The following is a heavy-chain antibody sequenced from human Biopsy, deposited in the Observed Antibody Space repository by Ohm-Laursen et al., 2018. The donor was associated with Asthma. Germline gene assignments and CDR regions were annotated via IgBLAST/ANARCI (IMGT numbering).Heavy chain of an antibody. CDR3: AKDPRIYGDNVAGMDV. CDR1: GYTFTSYY. Sequence: ASVKVSCKASGYTFTSYYMHWVRQAPGHGLEWMGMINTFGGSSNFAQKFQGRLTMTRDTSTRTVYMELSSLRVEDTAVYYCAKDPRIYGDNVAGMDVWGQGTAVNVSS. D-gene: IGHD4-17*01. CDR2: INTFGGSS. V-gene: IGHV1-46*01. J-gene: IGHJ6*02.